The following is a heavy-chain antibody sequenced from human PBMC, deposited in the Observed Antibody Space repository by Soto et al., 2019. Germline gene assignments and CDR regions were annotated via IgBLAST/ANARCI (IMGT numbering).Heavy chain of an antibody. CDR1: GGTFSSYA. V-gene: IGHV1-69*13. CDR3: ARSSIAARVYYYYGMDV. CDR2: IIPIFGTA. J-gene: IGHJ6*02. D-gene: IGHD6-6*01. Sequence: EASVKVSCKASGGTFSSYAISWVRQAPGQGLEWMGGIIPIFGTANYAQKFQGRVTITADESTSTAYMELSSLRSEDTAVYYCARSSIAARVYYYYGMDVWGQGTTVTVSS.